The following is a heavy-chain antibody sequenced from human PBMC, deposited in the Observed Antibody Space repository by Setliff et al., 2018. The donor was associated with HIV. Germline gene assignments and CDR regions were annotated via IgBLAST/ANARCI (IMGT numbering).Heavy chain of an antibody. D-gene: IGHD2-2*01. CDR3: ATQRDIVMVPGQGGFDI. CDR2: ISVYNGNT. Sequence: ASVKVSCKASTYTFSSYVINWVRQAPGQGLELMGRISVYNGNTIYAQKLQGKVIMTTDTSTSTAYMELRSLRSDDTAMYYCATQRDIVMVPGQGGFDIWAQGTMVTVSS. CDR1: TYTFSSYV. J-gene: IGHJ3*02. V-gene: IGHV1-18*01.